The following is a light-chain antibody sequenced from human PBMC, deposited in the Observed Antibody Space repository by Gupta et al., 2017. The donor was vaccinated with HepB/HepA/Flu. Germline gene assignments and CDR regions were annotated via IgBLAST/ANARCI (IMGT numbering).Light chain of an antibody. CDR1: QSVSSY. J-gene: IGKJ2*04. CDR3: QQHSYWPLCS. CDR2: DAS. V-gene: IGKV3-11*01. Sequence: EIVSTQSPATLSLSPGERATRSCCASQSVSSYLAWYKQKPGQAPRLLIYDASNRDTGIPARFSGTGCGKDVTLTISSREQEDFAVYYSQQHSYWPLCSFGPGTKLEIK.